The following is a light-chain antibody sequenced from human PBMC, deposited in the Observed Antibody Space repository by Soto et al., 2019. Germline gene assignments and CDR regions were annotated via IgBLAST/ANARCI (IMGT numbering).Light chain of an antibody. CDR1: NSDAGGSTY. J-gene: IGLJ2*01. CDR3: SSNVVGTNLKI. CDR2: EVI. Sequence: QSALTQPPSASGSPGQSVTISCTGTNSDAGGSTYVSWYQQHPGKAPKLVIYEVIKRPSGVPDRFSGSRSGNTASLTVSGLQAEDEADYYCSSNVVGTNLKIFGGGTKLTVL. V-gene: IGLV2-8*01.